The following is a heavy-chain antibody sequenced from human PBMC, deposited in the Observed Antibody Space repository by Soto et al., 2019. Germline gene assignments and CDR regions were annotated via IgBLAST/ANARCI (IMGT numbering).Heavy chain of an antibody. V-gene: IGHV3-33*01. CDR3: ARGGLGVQRAPGMDV. CDR1: GFIFSSYG. CDR2: IWFDGSNK. J-gene: IGHJ6*02. Sequence: QVQLVESGGGVVQPGTSLRLSCAASGFIFSSYGMHWVRQAPGKGLEWVAVIWFDGSNKYYGDSVKGRFTISRDNSKNTLYLQMNSLRVEDTAVYYCARGGLGVQRAPGMDVWGRGTTVTVSS. D-gene: IGHD1-26*01.